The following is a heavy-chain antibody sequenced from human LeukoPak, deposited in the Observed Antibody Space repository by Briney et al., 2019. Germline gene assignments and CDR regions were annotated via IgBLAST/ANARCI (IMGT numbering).Heavy chain of an antibody. CDR1: GFTFSSYW. CDR3: AGGISATGGG. J-gene: IGHJ3*01. CDR2: INSDGNIT. D-gene: IGHD6-13*01. V-gene: IGHV3-74*01. Sequence: PGGSLRLSCADSGFTFSSYWMHWVRQAPGKGLVWVSRINSDGNITTYADSVKGRFTISRDNAKNTLYLQMNSLRAEDTAVYYCAGGISATGGGWGQGTMVTVSS.